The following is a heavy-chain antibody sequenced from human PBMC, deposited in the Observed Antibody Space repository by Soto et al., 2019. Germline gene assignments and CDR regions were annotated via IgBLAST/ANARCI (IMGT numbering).Heavy chain of an antibody. V-gene: IGHV3-30*18. D-gene: IGHD2-2*01. CDR2: ISYDGSNK. J-gene: IGHJ5*02. CDR1: GFTFSSYG. CDR3: AKDFRYQLPTGNWFDP. Sequence: PGGSLRLSCAASGFTFSSYGMHWVRQAPGKGLEWVAVISYDGSNKYYADSVKGRFTISRDNSKNTLYLQMNSLRAEDTAVYYCAKDFRYQLPTGNWFDPWGQGTLVTVSS.